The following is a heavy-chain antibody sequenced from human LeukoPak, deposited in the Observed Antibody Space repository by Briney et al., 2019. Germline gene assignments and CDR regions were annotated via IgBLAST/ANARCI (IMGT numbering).Heavy chain of an antibody. J-gene: IGHJ4*02. CDR3: ATVDYYYDSSGYYHFDY. D-gene: IGHD3-22*01. CDR2: FDPEDGET. V-gene: IGHV1-24*01. CDR1: GYTLTELS. Sequence: GASVKVSCKVSGYTLTELSMHWVRQAPRKGLEWMGGFDPEDGETIYAQKFQGRVTMTEDTSTDTAYMELSSLRSEDTAVYYCATVDYYYDSSGYYHFDYWGQGTLVTVSS.